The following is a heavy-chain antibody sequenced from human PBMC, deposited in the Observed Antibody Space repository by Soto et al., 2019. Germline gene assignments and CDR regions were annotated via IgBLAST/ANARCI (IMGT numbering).Heavy chain of an antibody. D-gene: IGHD2-2*01. V-gene: IGHV1-69*12. CDR1: GGTFSSYA. CDR2: IIPIFGTA. J-gene: IGHJ6*02. CDR3: ARKGVVLVPSAGDYYYYGMDV. Sequence: QVQLVQSGAEVKKPGSSVKVSCKASGGTFSSYAISWVRQAPGQGLEWMGGIIPIFGTANYAQKFPGRVTITADESTSTDYRELSSLRSEDTAVYYCARKGVVLVPSAGDYYYYGMDVWGQGTTVTVSS.